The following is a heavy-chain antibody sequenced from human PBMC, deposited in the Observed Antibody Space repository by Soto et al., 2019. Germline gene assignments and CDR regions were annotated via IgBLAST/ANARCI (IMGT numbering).Heavy chain of an antibody. CDR2: INHSGST. CDR3: ARGFGDGYNSQLYYFDF. Sequence: SETLSLTCAVYGGSFSGYYWSWIRQPPGKGLEWIGEINHSGSTNYNPSLKSRVTISVDTSKNQFSLKLSSVTAADTAVYYCARGFGDGYNSQLYYFDFWGQGTLVTVSS. J-gene: IGHJ4*02. D-gene: IGHD5-12*01. CDR1: GGSFSGYY. V-gene: IGHV4-34*01.